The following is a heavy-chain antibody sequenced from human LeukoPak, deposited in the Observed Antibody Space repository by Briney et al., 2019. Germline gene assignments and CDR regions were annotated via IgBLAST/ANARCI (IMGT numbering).Heavy chain of an antibody. CDR1: GDSVSSNSVT. CDR3: ARRLTQYDCFDP. J-gene: IGHJ5*02. Sequence: SQTLSLTCAISGDSVSSNSVTWNWIRQSPSRGLEWLCRTYYRSTWYNDYAVSVRGRITVNPDTSKNQFSLHLNSVTPEDMAVYYCARRLTQYDCFDPWGQGILVTVSS. D-gene: IGHD2-2*01. CDR2: TYYRSTWYN. V-gene: IGHV6-1*01.